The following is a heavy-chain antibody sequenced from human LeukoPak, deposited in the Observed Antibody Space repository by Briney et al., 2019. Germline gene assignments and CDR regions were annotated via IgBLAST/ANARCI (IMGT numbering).Heavy chain of an antibody. Sequence: GESLKISCKGSGYSFTSYWIGWVRQMPGKGLEWMGIIYPGDSDTRYSPSFQGQVTISADKSISTAYLQWSSLKASDTAMYYCASSIENYDSSGYPFSDYWGQGTLVTVPS. CDR1: GYSFTSYW. D-gene: IGHD3-22*01. V-gene: IGHV5-51*01. J-gene: IGHJ4*02. CDR3: ASSIENYDSSGYPFSDY. CDR2: IYPGDSDT.